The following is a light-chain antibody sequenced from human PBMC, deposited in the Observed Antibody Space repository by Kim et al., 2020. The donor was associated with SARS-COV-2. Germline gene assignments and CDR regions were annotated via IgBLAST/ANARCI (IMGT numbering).Light chain of an antibody. CDR1: QTLSSD. CDR3: QQYNRWPRT. CDR2: DAS. J-gene: IGKJ1*01. Sequence: EIVMTQSPPTLSVSPGERATLSCRASQTLSSDLAWYQQKPGQAPRLLIYDASTRATGIPGRFSGSGSGTEFTLTIHSLQSEDSAVYYCQQYNRWPRTFGQGTKVDIK. V-gene: IGKV3-15*01.